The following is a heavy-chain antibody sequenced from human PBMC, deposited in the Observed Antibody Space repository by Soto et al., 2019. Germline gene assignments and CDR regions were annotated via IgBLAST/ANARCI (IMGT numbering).Heavy chain of an antibody. CDR2: IYSDDST. Sequence: GGSLRLSCAASGFIVSDKYMSWVRQAPGKGLEWVSVIYSDDSTYYADSVKGRFAISRDNSRNTLYLQMNSLRVDDTAVYYCARDQVTTNYWGQGTLVTVSS. D-gene: IGHD1-1*01. V-gene: IGHV3-53*01. CDR1: GFIVSDKY. CDR3: ARDQVTTNY. J-gene: IGHJ4*02.